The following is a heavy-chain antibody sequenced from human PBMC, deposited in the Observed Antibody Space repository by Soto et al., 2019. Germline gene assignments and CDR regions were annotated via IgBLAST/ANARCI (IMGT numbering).Heavy chain of an antibody. Sequence: QVQLVESGGGVVQPGRSLRLSCAASGFTFSSYAMHWVRQSPGKGLEWVAVISYDGSNKYYADSVKGRFTISRDNSKNTLYLQMNRMRAEDTAVYYCANLHPHYYDFWSGPPRPSEERGTRYFDLWGRGTLVTVSS. CDR3: ANLHPHYYDFWSGPPRPSEERGTRYFDL. CDR2: ISYDGSNK. V-gene: IGHV3-30-3*01. D-gene: IGHD3-3*01. J-gene: IGHJ2*01. CDR1: GFTFSSYA.